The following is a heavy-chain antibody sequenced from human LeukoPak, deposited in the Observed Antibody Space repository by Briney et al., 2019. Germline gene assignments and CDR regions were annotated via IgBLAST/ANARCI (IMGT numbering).Heavy chain of an antibody. Sequence: PSETLSLTCTVSGGSISSYYWSWIRQPAGKGLEWIGRIYTSGSTNYNPSLKSRVTMSVDTSKNQFSLKLSSVTAADTAVYYCARDLYSYDENANWFDPWGQGTLVTVSS. CDR3: ARDLYSYDENANWFDP. CDR2: IYTSGST. V-gene: IGHV4-4*07. CDR1: GGSISSYY. D-gene: IGHD5-18*01. J-gene: IGHJ5*02.